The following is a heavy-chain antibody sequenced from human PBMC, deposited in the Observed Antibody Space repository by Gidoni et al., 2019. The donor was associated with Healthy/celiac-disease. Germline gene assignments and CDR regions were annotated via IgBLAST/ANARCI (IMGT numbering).Heavy chain of an antibody. V-gene: IGHV2-5*01. D-gene: IGHD3-22*01. CDR3: AHRGRNKKYYYDSSGSYYFDY. CDR2: IYWNDDK. Sequence: QITLKESGPTLVKPTQTLTLTCTFSGFSLSTSGVGVGWIRQPPGKALEWLALIYWNDDKRYSPSLKSRLTITKDTSKNQVVLTMTNMDPVDTATYYCAHRGRNKKYYYDSSGSYYFDYWGQGTLVTVSS. J-gene: IGHJ4*02. CDR1: GFSLSTSGVG.